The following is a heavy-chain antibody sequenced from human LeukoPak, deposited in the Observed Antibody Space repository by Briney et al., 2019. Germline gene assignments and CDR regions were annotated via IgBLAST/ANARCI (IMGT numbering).Heavy chain of an antibody. CDR3: ALEGDYYYYGMDV. CDR2: LYSGGTT. CDR1: GFTFSSDA. Sequence: GGSLRLSCAASGFTFSSDALSWVRQAPGKGLEWVSVLYSGGTTYYADSVKGRFTISRDDSKNTLYLQMNSLRAEDTAVYYCALEGDYYYYGMDVWGQGTTVTVSS. D-gene: IGHD3-16*01. J-gene: IGHJ6*02. V-gene: IGHV3-66*01.